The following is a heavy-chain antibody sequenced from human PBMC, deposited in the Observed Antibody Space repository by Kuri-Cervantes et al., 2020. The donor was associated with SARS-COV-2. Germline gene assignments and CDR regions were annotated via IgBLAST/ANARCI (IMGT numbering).Heavy chain of an antibody. D-gene: IGHD4-17*01. J-gene: IGHJ4*02. CDR3: ARDHGDYYFDY. V-gene: IGHV3-21*01. CDR1: GSTFSSYS. CDR2: ISSSSSYI. Sequence: GESLKISCAASGSTFSSYSMNWVRQAPGKGLEWVSSISSSSSYIYYADSVKGRFTISRDSAKNSLYLQMNSLRAEDTAVYYCARDHGDYYFDYWGQGTLVTVSS.